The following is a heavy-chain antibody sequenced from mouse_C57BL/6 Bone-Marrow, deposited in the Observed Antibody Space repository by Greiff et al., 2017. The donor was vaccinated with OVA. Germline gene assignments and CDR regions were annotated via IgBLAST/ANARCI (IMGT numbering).Heavy chain of an antibody. CDR3: ARYIPGDYAMDY. CDR1: GFTFTDYY. CDR2: IRNKANGYTT. Sequence: EVKLVESGGGLVQPGGSLSLSCAASGFTFTDYYMSWVRQPPGKALEWLGFIRNKANGYTTEYSASVKGRFTISRDNSQSILYLQMNALRAEDSATYYCARYIPGDYAMDYWGQGTSVTVSS. J-gene: IGHJ4*01. V-gene: IGHV7-3*01.